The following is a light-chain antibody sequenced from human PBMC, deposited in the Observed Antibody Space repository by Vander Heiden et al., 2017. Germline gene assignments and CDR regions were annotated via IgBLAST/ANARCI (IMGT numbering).Light chain of an antibody. CDR2: TNN. Sequence: QSVLTQPPSASGTPGQRVTISCSGSSSNIGSNTVNWYQQLPGTAPKLLIYTNNQRPSGVPDRFSGSKSGTSASLAISGLQSEDEADYYCVAWDDSLNVHYVFGTGTKVTVL. J-gene: IGLJ1*01. CDR1: SSNIGSNT. CDR3: VAWDDSLNVHYV. V-gene: IGLV1-44*01.